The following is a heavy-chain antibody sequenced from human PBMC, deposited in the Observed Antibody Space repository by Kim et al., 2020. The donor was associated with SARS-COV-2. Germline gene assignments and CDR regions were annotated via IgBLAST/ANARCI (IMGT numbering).Heavy chain of an antibody. CDR2: ISSSASTI. Sequence: GGSLRLSCAASGFTFSSYEMNWVRQAPGKGLEWVSYISSSASTIYYADSVKGRFTISRDNAKNSLYLQMNSLRAEDTAVYYCARDAYYDFWSGYYQGKYYYYMDVWGKGTTVTVSS. D-gene: IGHD3-3*01. V-gene: IGHV3-48*03. J-gene: IGHJ6*03. CDR3: ARDAYYDFWSGYYQGKYYYYMDV. CDR1: GFTFSSYE.